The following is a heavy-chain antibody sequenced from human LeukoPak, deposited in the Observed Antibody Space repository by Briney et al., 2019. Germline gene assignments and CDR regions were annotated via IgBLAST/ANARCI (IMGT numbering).Heavy chain of an antibody. Sequence: SETLSLTCTVPGGSIGNYYWSWIRQPPRKGLEWIGHIYYGGTTNYNPSLKSRDTISLDPSNNQFSLNLTSVTAADTAMYYCARDTYSNGFDYWGQGTLVTVSS. CDR3: ARDTYSNGFDY. CDR1: GGSIGNYY. J-gene: IGHJ4*02. D-gene: IGHD6-19*01. CDR2: IYYGGTT. V-gene: IGHV4-59*01.